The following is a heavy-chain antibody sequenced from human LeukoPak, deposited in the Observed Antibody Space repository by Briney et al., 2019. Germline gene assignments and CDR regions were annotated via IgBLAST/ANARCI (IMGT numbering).Heavy chain of an antibody. Sequence: SETLSLTCAVYGGPFSGYYWSWIRQPPGKGLEWIGEINYSGSTNYNPSLKSRVTISVDTSKNQFSLKLSSVTAADTAVYYCARGRRGQLPDYWGQGTLVTVSS. CDR1: GGPFSGYY. CDR3: ARGRRGQLPDY. J-gene: IGHJ4*02. V-gene: IGHV4-34*01. CDR2: INYSGST. D-gene: IGHD5-18*01.